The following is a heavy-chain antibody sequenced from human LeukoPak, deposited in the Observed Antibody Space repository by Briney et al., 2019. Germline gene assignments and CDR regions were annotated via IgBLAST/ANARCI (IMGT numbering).Heavy chain of an antibody. Sequence: GGSLRLSCAASGFTFSSYGMPWVRQAPGKGLEWVAVIWYDGSNKYYADSVKGRFTISRDNSKNTLYLQMNSLRAEDTAVYYCARVGYSSSLDYWGQGTLVTVSS. CDR2: IWYDGSNK. J-gene: IGHJ4*02. V-gene: IGHV3-33*01. CDR3: ARVGYSSSLDY. D-gene: IGHD6-6*01. CDR1: GFTFSSYG.